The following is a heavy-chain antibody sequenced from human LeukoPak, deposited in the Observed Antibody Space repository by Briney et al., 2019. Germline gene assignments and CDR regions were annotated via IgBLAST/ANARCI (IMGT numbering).Heavy chain of an antibody. CDR2: IKSKTDGGTT. D-gene: IGHD3-22*01. CDR1: GFTFSNAW. J-gene: IGHJ4*02. V-gene: IGHV3-15*01. CDR3: TTSQLAEIINTYYYDSSGYCY. Sequence: EPGGSLRLSCAASGFTFSNAWMSWVRQAPGKGLEWVGRIKSKTDGGTTDYAAPVKGRFTISRDDSKNTLYLQMNSLKTEDTAVYYCTTSQLAEIINTYYYDSSGYCYWGREPWSPSPQ.